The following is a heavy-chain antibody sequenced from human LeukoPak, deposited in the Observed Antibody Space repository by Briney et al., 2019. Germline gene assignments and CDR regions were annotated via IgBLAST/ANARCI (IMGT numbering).Heavy chain of an antibody. CDR2: INHSGST. Sequence: PSETLSLTCAVYGGSFSGYYWSWIRQPPGKGLEWIGEINHSGSTNYNPSLKSRVTISVDTSKNQFSLKLSSVTAADTAVYYCARGRKVVRFLRHNWFDPWGQGTLVTVSS. CDR3: ARGRKVVRFLRHNWFDP. D-gene: IGHD3-3*01. J-gene: IGHJ5*02. CDR1: GGSFSGYY. V-gene: IGHV4-34*01.